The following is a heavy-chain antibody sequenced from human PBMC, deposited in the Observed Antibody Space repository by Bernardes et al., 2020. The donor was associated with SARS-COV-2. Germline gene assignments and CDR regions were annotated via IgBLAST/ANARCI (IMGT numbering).Heavy chain of an antibody. V-gene: IGHV4-34*01. J-gene: IGHJ4*02. CDR1: GGAFMGYS. D-gene: IGHD3-3*01. CDR2: INRSGNT. CDR3: ARGSLQFLFTQRYFFDH. Sequence: SETLSLTCAVYGGAFMGYSWTWIRQPPGKGLEWIGEINRSGNTNYHPSLKSRVTISVDTSKNQISLRLYSVTGADTAVYYCARGSLQFLFTQRYFFDHWGQGTLVTVSS.